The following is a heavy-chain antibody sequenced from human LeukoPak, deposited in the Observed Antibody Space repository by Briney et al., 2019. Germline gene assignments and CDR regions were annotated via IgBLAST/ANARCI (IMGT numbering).Heavy chain of an antibody. Sequence: SGGSLRLSCAASGFTFSSYWMSWVRQAPGKGLEWVANINQDGSEMYYVDSVKGRFTISGDNAKNSLYLQMNSLRAEDTAVYYCARREVVVTGTAFDAFDSWGQGTMVTVSS. V-gene: IGHV3-7*05. J-gene: IGHJ3*02. CDR3: ARREVVVTGTAFDAFDS. CDR1: GFTFSSYW. D-gene: IGHD2-21*02. CDR2: INQDGSEM.